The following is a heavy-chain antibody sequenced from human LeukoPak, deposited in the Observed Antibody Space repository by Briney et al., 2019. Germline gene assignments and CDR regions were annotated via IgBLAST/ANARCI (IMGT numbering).Heavy chain of an antibody. D-gene: IGHD5-12*01. CDR2: IIPIFGTA. V-gene: IGHV1-69*13. J-gene: IGHJ4*02. CDR1: GGTFSSYA. CDR3: ARVRGGYECGVFDY. Sequence: ASVKVSCKASGGTFSSYAISWVRQAPGQGLEWMGGIIPIFGTANYAQKFQGRVTITADESTSTAYMELSSLRSEDTAVYYCARVRGGYECGVFDYWGQGTLVTVSS.